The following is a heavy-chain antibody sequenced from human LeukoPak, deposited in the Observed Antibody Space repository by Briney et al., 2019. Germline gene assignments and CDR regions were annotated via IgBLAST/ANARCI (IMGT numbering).Heavy chain of an antibody. CDR1: GGSISNSSYY. J-gene: IGHJ5*02. V-gene: IGHV4-39*07. CDR3: AIEYSSSWYGDWFDP. D-gene: IGHD6-13*01. CDR2: IYYSGST. Sequence: SEALSLTCTVSGGSISNSSYYWGWIRQPPGKGLEWIGTIYYSGSTNYNPSLKSRVTMSVDTSKNQFSLKLSSVTAADTAVYYCAIEYSSSWYGDWFDPWGQGTLVTVSS.